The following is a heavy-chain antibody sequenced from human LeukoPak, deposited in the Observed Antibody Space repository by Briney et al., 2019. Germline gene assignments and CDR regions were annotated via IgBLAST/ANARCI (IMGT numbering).Heavy chain of an antibody. CDR2: ISGSGVST. CDR1: RATFSSNA. V-gene: IGHV3-23*01. J-gene: IGHJ4*02. CDR3: AKRSSTSYYFEY. Sequence: GGTLRFSYSAARATFSSNAKRWVGPVPGKGLEWVSSISGSGVSTYYADSVKGRFTISRDNSKNTLNLQMNSLRVEDTAVYYCAKRSSTSYYFEYWGQGTLVTVSS. D-gene: IGHD2-2*01.